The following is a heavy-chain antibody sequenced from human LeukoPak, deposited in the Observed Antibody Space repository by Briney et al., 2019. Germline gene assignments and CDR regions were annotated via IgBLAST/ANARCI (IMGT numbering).Heavy chain of an antibody. Sequence: SQILSLSCTVSGGSISSGGYYWSWIRQHPGKGLEWIGYIYYSGSTYYNPSLKSRVTISVDASKNQFSLKLNSVTAADTAVYYCALYCTNGVCKSNWFDPWGQGTLVTVSS. D-gene: IGHD2-8*01. J-gene: IGHJ5*02. V-gene: IGHV4-31*03. CDR2: IYYSGST. CDR3: ALYCTNGVCKSNWFDP. CDR1: GGSISSGGYY.